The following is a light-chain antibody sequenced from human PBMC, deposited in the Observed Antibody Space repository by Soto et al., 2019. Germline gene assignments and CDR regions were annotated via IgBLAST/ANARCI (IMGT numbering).Light chain of an antibody. CDR1: QSISSW. CDR2: KAS. CDR3: QQYNSYSTWT. V-gene: IGKV1-5*03. J-gene: IGKJ1*01. Sequence: DIQMTQSPSTLSASVGDRVTITCRASQSISSWLAWYQQKPGKAPKLLIYKASSLESGVPSRFSGSGSGTEFTLTISSLQHDDFATYYCQQYNSYSTWTFGQGTKVEI.